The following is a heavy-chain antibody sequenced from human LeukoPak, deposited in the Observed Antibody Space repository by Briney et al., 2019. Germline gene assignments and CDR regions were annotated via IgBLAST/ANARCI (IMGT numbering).Heavy chain of an antibody. Sequence: RAGGSLRLSCAASGFTFSSYGMHWVRQAPGKGLEWVAFIRYDGSNKYYADSVKGRFTISRDNSKNTLYLQMNSLRAEDTAVYYCAKDRSGSYSQGLDYWGQGTLVTVSS. CDR2: IRYDGSNK. V-gene: IGHV3-30*02. CDR1: GFTFSSYG. J-gene: IGHJ4*02. CDR3: AKDRSGSYSQGLDY. D-gene: IGHD1-26*01.